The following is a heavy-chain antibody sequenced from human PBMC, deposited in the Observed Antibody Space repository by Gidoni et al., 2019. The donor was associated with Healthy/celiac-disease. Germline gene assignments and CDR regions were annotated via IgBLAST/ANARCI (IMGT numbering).Heavy chain of an antibody. J-gene: IGHJ3*02. CDR2: INPNSGGT. D-gene: IGHD4-17*01. CDR1: GYTFTGYY. V-gene: IGHV1-2*02. CDR3: ARPVGDYVLDAFDI. Sequence: VQLVQSGAEVNKPGASVNVSCKASGYTFTGYYMHWVRQAPGQGLEWMGWINPNSGGTNYAQKFQGRVTMTRDTSISTAYMELSRLRSDDTAVYYCARPVGDYVLDAFDIWGQGTMVTVSS.